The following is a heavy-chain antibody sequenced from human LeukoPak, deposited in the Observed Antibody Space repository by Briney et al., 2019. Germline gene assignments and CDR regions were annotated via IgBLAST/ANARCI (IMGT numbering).Heavy chain of an antibody. CDR3: VRDMGYYDKV. D-gene: IGHD3-22*01. CDR1: GFTFSSYW. J-gene: IGHJ4*02. V-gene: IGHV3-7*01. CDR2: IKQDGSDK. Sequence: GGSLRLSCAASGFTFSSYWMSWVRQVPGKGLEWVANIKQDGSDKNYVESVEGRFTISRDNAKNSLYLQMNSLRAEDTAVYYCVRDMGYYDKVWGQGTLVTVSS.